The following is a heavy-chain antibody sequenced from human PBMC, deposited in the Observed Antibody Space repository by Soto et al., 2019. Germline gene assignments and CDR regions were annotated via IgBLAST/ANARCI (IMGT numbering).Heavy chain of an antibody. CDR1: GYSINSGYY. CDR2: IYHSGTT. J-gene: IGHJ4*02. Sequence: SETLSLTCSVSGYSINSGYYWGWIRQPPGKGLEWIGSIYHSGTTYYNPSLKSRISISIDTSKNQFSLQLSPVTATDTAEYYCARSLFTSSWFAGYWGQGTLVTVSS. CDR3: ARSLFTSSWFAGY. V-gene: IGHV4-38-2*01. D-gene: IGHD6-13*01.